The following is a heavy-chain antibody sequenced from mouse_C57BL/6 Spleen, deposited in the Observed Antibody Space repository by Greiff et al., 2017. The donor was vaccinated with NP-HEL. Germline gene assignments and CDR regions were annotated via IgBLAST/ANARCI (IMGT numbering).Heavy chain of an antibody. CDR3: ARSITTVVAPNYYAMDY. Sequence: QVQLQQSGPGLVAPSQSLSITCTVSGFSLTSYAISWVRQPPGKGLEWLGVIWTGGGTNYNSALKSRLSISKDNSKSQVFLKMNSLQTDDTARYYCARSITTVVAPNYYAMDYWGQGTSVTVSS. CDR1: GFSLTSYA. CDR2: IWTGGGT. D-gene: IGHD1-1*01. J-gene: IGHJ4*01. V-gene: IGHV2-9-1*01.